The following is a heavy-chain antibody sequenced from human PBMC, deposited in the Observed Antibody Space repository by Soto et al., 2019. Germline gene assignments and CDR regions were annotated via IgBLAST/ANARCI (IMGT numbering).Heavy chain of an antibody. V-gene: IGHV1-18*04. CDR1: GYTFTNFG. CDR3: GRESSGSGWSFDF. CDR2: INTYNQNT. J-gene: IGHJ4*02. D-gene: IGHD6-19*01. Sequence: ASVKVSCKASGYTFTNFGITWLRQSPGQGLEWMGWINTYNQNTIYAQKFQGRVTMTTDTSTSTSYLELGSLRSDDTAVYYCGRESSGSGWSFDFWGQGSLVTVSS.